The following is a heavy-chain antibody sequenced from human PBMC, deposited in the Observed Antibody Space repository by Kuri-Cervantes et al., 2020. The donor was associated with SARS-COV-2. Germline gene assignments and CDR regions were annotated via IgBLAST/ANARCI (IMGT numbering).Heavy chain of an antibody. J-gene: IGHJ6*03. Sequence: SETLSLTCTVSGGSISSYYWSWIRQPAGKGLEWIGHIYTSGSTNYNPSLKSRVTISVDTSKNQFSLKLSSVTAADTAVYYCARVRYYDTSDGYYYYYMDVWGKGTTVTVSS. D-gene: IGHD3-22*01. CDR2: IYTSGST. V-gene: IGHV4-4*07. CDR3: ARVRYYDTSDGYYYYYMDV. CDR1: GGSISSYY.